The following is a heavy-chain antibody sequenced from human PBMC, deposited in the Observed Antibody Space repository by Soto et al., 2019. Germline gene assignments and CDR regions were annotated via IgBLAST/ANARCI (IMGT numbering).Heavy chain of an antibody. Sequence: ASVKVSCKASGYTFTSYDINWVRQATGQGLEWMGWMNPNSGNTGYAQKFQGRVTMTRNTSISTAYMELSSLRSEDTAVYYCANGGLRYFDWLPDYWGQGTLVTVSS. CDR3: ANGGLRYFDWLPDY. CDR1: GYTFTSYD. D-gene: IGHD3-9*01. CDR2: MNPNSGNT. V-gene: IGHV1-8*01. J-gene: IGHJ4*02.